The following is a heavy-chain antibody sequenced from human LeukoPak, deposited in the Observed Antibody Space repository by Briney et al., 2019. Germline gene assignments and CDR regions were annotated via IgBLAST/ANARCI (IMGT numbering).Heavy chain of an antibody. J-gene: IGHJ4*02. D-gene: IGHD3-16*01. V-gene: IGHV3-48*04. CDR2: ISSTSSAI. Sequence: GGSLRLSCTASGFKFNSFSMNWARQAPGKGLEWLSYISSTSSAIYYADSVKGRFTISRDNAKNSLYLQMDSLRAEDTAIYYCARVIGSYGDSAYWGQGTLVTVSS. CDR1: GFKFNSFS. CDR3: ARVIGSYGDSAY.